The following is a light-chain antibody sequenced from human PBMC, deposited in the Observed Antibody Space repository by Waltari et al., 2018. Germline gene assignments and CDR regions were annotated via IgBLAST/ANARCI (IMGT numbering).Light chain of an antibody. J-gene: IGKJ1*01. CDR1: QSVSNTY. V-gene: IGKV3-20*01. Sequence: EIVLTQSPGTLSLSPGERATLSCRASQSVSNTYLAWYQQKNGQAPRVLIYGGSNRATGIPDRFSGSGSGTDFTLTISRRGPEDFAVYYCHQYGSSRWTFGQGTKVEIK. CDR3: HQYGSSRWT. CDR2: GGS.